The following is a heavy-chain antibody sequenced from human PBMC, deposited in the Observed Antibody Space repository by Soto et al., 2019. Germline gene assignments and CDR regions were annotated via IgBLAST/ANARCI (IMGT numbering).Heavy chain of an antibody. CDR2: ISSSSSTI. J-gene: IGHJ5*02. CDR3: ARHPERIAQIGWFDP. CDR1: GFTFSSYS. V-gene: IGHV3-48*01. Sequence: PGGSLRLSCAASGFTFSSYSMNWVRQAPGKGLEWVSYISSSSSTIYYADNVKGRFTISRDNAKNSLYLQMNSLRAEDTAVYYCARHPERIAQIGWFDPWGQGTLVTVSS. D-gene: IGHD6-13*01.